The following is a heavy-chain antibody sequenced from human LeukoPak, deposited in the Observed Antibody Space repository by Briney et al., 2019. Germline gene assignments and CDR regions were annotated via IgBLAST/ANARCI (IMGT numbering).Heavy chain of an antibody. CDR1: GDSNSTYY. CDR2: IHNSGNT. V-gene: IGHV4-59*12. D-gene: IGHD1-26*01. CDR3: ARSGGSGFQLDS. Sequence: SETLSLTCTVPGDSNSTYYWNWIRQPPGKGLEWIGFIHNSGNTNYNHSLKRRFTMSIDTSKNQLSLNLSSVTAADTSVYYCARSGGSGFQLDSWGQGTLVTVSS. J-gene: IGHJ4*02.